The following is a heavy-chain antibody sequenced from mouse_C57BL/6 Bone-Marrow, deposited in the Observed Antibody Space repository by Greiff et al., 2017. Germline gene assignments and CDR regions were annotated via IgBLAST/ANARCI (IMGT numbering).Heavy chain of an antibody. D-gene: IGHD2-4*01. J-gene: IGHJ4*01. CDR1: GYTFTSYW. CDR3: ANYDEHYAMDY. V-gene: IGHV1-55*01. CDR2: IYPGSGST. Sequence: QVQLQQPGAELVKPGASVKMSCKASGYTFTSYWITWVKQRPGQGLEWIGDIYPGSGSTNYNEKFKSKATLTVDTSSSTAYMQLSSLTAEDSAVYYCANYDEHYAMDYWGQGTSVTVSS.